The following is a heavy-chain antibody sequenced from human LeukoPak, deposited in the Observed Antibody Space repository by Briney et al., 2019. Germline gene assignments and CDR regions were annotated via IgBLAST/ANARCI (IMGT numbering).Heavy chain of an antibody. Sequence: GASVKVSCKVSGYTLTELSMHWVRQAPGKGLEWMGGFDPEDGETIYVQKFQGRVTMTEDTSTDTAYMELSSLRSEDTAVYYCATGVPNYDILTGYSFRPYGMDVWGQGTTVTVSS. CDR3: ATGVPNYDILTGYSFRPYGMDV. V-gene: IGHV1-24*01. CDR2: FDPEDGET. D-gene: IGHD3-9*01. J-gene: IGHJ6*02. CDR1: GYTLTELS.